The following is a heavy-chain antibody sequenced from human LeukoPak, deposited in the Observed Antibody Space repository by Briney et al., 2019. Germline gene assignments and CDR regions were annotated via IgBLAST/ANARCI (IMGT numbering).Heavy chain of an antibody. CDR2: IRHSGTT. CDR3: ARAHEHGVCPSCWFDP. V-gene: IGHV4-38-2*02. D-gene: IGHD2-8*01. J-gene: IGHJ5*02. CDR1: GYSISSGYY. Sequence: SETLSLTCTVSGYSISSGYYWGWSRQPPGKVLEWIGTIRHSGTTYYNPSLKSRVTISIDSSKNQFSLKLTSVTAADTAVYYCARAHEHGVCPSCWFDPWGQGTLVTVSS.